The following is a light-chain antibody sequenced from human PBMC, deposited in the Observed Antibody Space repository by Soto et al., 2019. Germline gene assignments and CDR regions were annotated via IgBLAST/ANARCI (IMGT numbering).Light chain of an antibody. CDR2: EAS. J-gene: IGKJ1*01. CDR1: QTVSSS. V-gene: IGKV3-11*01. Sequence: EIVLTQSPGTLSLSPGERAPLSCRASQTVSSSLAWYQQKPGQAPRLLIYEASNRATGIPARFSGSGSGADFTLTISSLEPEDLAVYYCQHYNNWPPWTFGQGTKVDIK. CDR3: QHYNNWPPWT.